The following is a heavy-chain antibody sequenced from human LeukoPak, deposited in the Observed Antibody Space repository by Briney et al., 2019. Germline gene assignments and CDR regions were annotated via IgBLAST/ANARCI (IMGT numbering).Heavy chain of an antibody. CDR1: GYTFTSYY. V-gene: IGHV1-46*01. J-gene: IGHJ4*02. CDR2: INPSGGST. Sequence: GAPVKVSCKASGYTFTSYYMHWVRQAPGQGLGWMGLINPSGGSTSYAQKFQGRVTMTRDTSTSTVYMELSSLRSEATAVYYCASAFTSGSYYDHFDYWGQGTLVTVSS. CDR3: ASAFTSGSYYDHFDY. D-gene: IGHD3-10*01.